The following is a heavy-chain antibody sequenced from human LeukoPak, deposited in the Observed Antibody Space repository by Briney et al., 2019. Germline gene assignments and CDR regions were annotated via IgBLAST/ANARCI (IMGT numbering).Heavy chain of an antibody. Sequence: RSETLSLTCTVSGGSISSSSYYWGWIRQPPGKGLEWIGSIYSSGSTYYNASLQSRVTISIETSKNQISLRLNSVTAADTAMYYCAKSGGYGLIDYWGQGTLVTVSS. CDR3: AKSGGYGLIDY. V-gene: IGHV4-39*01. CDR1: GGSISSSSYY. CDR2: IYSSGST. J-gene: IGHJ4*02. D-gene: IGHD1-26*01.